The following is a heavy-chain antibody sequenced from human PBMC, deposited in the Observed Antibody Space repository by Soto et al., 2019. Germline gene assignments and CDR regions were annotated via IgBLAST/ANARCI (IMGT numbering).Heavy chain of an antibody. CDR1: GYTFTSSD. CDR2: MNPNSGNA. D-gene: IGHD6-13*01. Sequence: ASVKVSCKASGYTFTSSDINWVRQATGQGLEWMGWMNPNSGNAGYAQKFQGRVTMTRNTSISTAYMELSSLRSEDTAVYYCAGGLAAAGTLPLPFDYWGQGTLVTVSS. J-gene: IGHJ4*02. V-gene: IGHV1-8*01. CDR3: AGGLAAAGTLPLPFDY.